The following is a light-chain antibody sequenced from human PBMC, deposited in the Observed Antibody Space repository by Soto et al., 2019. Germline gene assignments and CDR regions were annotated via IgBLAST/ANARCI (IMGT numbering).Light chain of an antibody. CDR1: QSISNY. J-gene: IGKJ4*01. V-gene: IGKV1-39*01. Sequence: DIQMTQSPSSLSASVGDTVTITCRASQSISNYLNWYQQKPGKAPKFLIYDASNLQSGVPSRFSGSESGTGFTLTISSLEPEDFAIYYCQQSYSTPFTFGGGTRVEI. CDR2: DAS. CDR3: QQSYSTPFT.